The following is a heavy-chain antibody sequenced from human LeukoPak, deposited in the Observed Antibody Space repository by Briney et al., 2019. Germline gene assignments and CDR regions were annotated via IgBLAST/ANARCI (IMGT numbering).Heavy chain of an antibody. CDR2: IYYSGST. V-gene: IGHV4-39*07. Sequence: PSETLSLTCTVSGGSISSSNYYWGWIRQPPGRGLEWIGSIYYSGSTYYNPSLKSRVTISVDTSKNQFSLKLSSVTAADTAVYYCAIGYSYDPLDAFDIWGQGTMVTVSS. J-gene: IGHJ3*02. D-gene: IGHD5-18*01. CDR1: GGSISSSNYY. CDR3: AIGYSYDPLDAFDI.